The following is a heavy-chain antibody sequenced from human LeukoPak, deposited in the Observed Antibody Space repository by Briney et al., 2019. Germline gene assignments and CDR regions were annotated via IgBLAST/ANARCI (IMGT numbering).Heavy chain of an antibody. Sequence: PGRSLRLSCAASGFTFSSYGMHWVRQAPGKGLEWVAVISYDGSNKYYADSVKGRFTISRDNSKNTLYLQMNSLRAEDTAVYYCATSPLGHYYGMDVWGQGTTVTVSS. CDR3: ATSPLGHYYGMDV. CDR1: GFTFSSYG. V-gene: IGHV3-30*03. J-gene: IGHJ6*02. CDR2: ISYDGSNK.